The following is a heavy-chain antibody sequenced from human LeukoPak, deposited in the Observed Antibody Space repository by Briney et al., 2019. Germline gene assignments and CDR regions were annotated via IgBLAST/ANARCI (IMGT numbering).Heavy chain of an antibody. CDR3: AREFLYGKGYSGYDPPFDY. J-gene: IGHJ4*02. CDR1: GYTFTGYY. D-gene: IGHD5-12*01. Sequence: ASVKVSCKASGYTFTGYYMHWVRQAPGQGLEGMGWINPNSGGTNYAQKCQGRVTMTRDTSISTAYMELSRLRSDDTAVYYCAREFLYGKGYSGYDPPFDYWGQGTLVTVSS. CDR2: INPNSGGT. V-gene: IGHV1-2*02.